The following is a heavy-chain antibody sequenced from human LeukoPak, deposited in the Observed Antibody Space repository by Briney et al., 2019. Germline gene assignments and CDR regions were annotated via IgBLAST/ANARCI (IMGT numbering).Heavy chain of an antibody. D-gene: IGHD3-22*01. Sequence: SVKISCKASGGTFSSYAISWVRQAPGQGLEWMGRIIPIFGTANYAQKFQGRVTITTDESTSTAYMELSSLRSEDTAVYYCARAYYYDSSGWSFDYWGQGTLVTVSS. J-gene: IGHJ4*02. CDR2: IIPIFGTA. CDR1: GGTFSSYA. V-gene: IGHV1-69*05. CDR3: ARAYYYDSSGWSFDY.